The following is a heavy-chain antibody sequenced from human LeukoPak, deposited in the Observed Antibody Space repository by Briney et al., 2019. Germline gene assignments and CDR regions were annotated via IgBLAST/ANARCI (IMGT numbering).Heavy chain of an antibody. CDR1: GGSISSSSYY. CDR2: IYYSGST. V-gene: IGHV4-39*01. J-gene: IGHJ5*02. D-gene: IGHD3-10*01. Sequence: SETLSLTCTVSGGSISSSSYYWGWIRQPPGKGLEWIGSIYYSGSTYYNPSLKRSVTISVNTSKNQFPLKLSSVTAADTAVCYCARPSITMVRGFDPWGQGTLVTVSS. CDR3: ARPSITMVRGFDP.